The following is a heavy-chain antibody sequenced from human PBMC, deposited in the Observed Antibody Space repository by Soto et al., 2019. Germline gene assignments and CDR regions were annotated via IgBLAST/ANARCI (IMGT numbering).Heavy chain of an antibody. D-gene: IGHD6-13*01. CDR3: AKLVTTAAAGTFDY. CDR2: ISGSGTDK. Sequence: QVQLVESGGGLVKPGGSLRLSCAASGFTFSDYYMTWIRQAPGRGLEWVSYISGSGTDKSYADSVKGRFTISKDNADNSLFLQMNNLRAEDTAVYYWAKLVTTAAAGTFDYWGQGTLVTVSS. V-gene: IGHV3-11*01. J-gene: IGHJ4*02. CDR1: GFTFSDYY.